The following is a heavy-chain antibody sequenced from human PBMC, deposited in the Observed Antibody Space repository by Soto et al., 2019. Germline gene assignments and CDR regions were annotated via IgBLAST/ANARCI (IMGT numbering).Heavy chain of an antibody. V-gene: IGHV3-30-3*02. J-gene: IGHJ4*02. CDR3: AKSTAN. CDR2: MFRDENNK. CDR1: GVTVCDYP. Sequence: QVQVVESGGGVVQPGRSLRLSCAVSGVTVCDYPLHWVRQAPGKGLEWVAVMFRDENNKRYADSVKGRFTISRDNSKNTLYLQIDSLRPDDTAVYYCAKSTANWGLGTLVTVSS.